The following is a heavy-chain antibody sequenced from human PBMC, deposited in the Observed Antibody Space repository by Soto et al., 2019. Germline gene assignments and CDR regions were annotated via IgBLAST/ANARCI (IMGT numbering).Heavy chain of an antibody. Sequence: EVQLVESGGGLVKPGGSLRLSCAASGFTFSSYSMNWVRQAPGKGLEWVSSISSSSSYIYYADSVKGRFTISRDNAKNSLYPQMNSLRAEDTAVYYCARGVGATVLADFDYWGQGTLVTVSS. CDR3: ARGVGATVLADFDY. CDR1: GFTFSSYS. D-gene: IGHD1-26*01. CDR2: ISSSSSYI. J-gene: IGHJ4*02. V-gene: IGHV3-21*01.